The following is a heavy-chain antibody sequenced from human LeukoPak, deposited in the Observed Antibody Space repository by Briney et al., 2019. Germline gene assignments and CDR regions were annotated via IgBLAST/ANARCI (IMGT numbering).Heavy chain of an antibody. D-gene: IGHD6-19*01. V-gene: IGHV3-21*01. CDR3: ARRMVAVAGTGVDY. J-gene: IGHJ4*02. Sequence: GGSLRLSCAAPGFTFSSYSMNWVRQAPGKGLEWVSSISSSSSYIYYADSVKGRFTISRDNAKNSLYLQMNSLRAEDTAVYYCARRMVAVAGTGVDYWGQGTLVTVSS. CDR2: ISSSSSYI. CDR1: GFTFSSYS.